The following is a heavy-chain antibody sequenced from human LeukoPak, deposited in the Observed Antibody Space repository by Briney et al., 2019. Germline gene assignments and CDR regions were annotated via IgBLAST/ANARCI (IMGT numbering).Heavy chain of an antibody. CDR3: ARGVLRWYQAQALGAFDI. CDR2: ISSNGGST. J-gene: IGHJ3*02. CDR1: GFTFSTYG. D-gene: IGHD4-23*01. Sequence: GGSLRLSCAASGFTFSTYGMHWVRQAPGKGLEYVSAISSNGGSTYYANSVKGRFTISRDNSKNTLYLQMNSLRAEDTAVYYCARGVLRWYQAQALGAFDIWGQGTMVTVSS. V-gene: IGHV3-64*01.